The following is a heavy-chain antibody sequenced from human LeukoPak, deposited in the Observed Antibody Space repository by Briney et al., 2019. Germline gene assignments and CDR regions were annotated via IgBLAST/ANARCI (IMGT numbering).Heavy chain of an antibody. CDR3: AKGSSNWLDHYYFDF. Sequence: GGSLRLSCAASGFTFSSYAVSWVRQAPGKGLAWVSAISDSGGSTQYADSVKGRFTISRDNSKNTLYLQMNSPRVEDTAVYYCAKGSSNWLDHYYFDFWGQGTLVTVSS. D-gene: IGHD6-13*01. V-gene: IGHV3-23*01. CDR2: ISDSGGST. J-gene: IGHJ4*02. CDR1: GFTFSSYA.